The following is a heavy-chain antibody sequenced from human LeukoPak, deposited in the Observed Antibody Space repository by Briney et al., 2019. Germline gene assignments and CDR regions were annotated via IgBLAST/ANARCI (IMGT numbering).Heavy chain of an antibody. V-gene: IGHV1-24*01. CDR3: ARVTGSGSYYRAEDYYMDV. J-gene: IGHJ6*03. CDR1: GYTLTELS. CDR2: FDPEDGET. D-gene: IGHD3-10*01. Sequence: ASVKVSCKVSGYTLTELSMHWVRQAPGKGLEWMGGFDPEDGETIYAQKFQGRVTMTRDTSISTAYMELSRLRSDDTAVYYCARVTGSGSYYRAEDYYMDVWGKGTTVTISS.